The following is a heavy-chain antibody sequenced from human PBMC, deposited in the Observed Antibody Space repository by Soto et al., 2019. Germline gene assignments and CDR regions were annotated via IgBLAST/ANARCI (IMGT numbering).Heavy chain of an antibody. CDR3: AKDLWIQLWPHYYYYGMDV. D-gene: IGHD5-18*01. Sequence: PGGSLRLSCAASGFTFSSYGMHWVRQAPGKGLEWVAVISYDGSNKYYADSVKGRFTISRDNSKNTLYLQMNSLRAEDTAVYYCAKDLWIQLWPHYYYYGMDVWGQGTTVTVSS. V-gene: IGHV3-30*18. J-gene: IGHJ6*02. CDR1: GFTFSSYG. CDR2: ISYDGSNK.